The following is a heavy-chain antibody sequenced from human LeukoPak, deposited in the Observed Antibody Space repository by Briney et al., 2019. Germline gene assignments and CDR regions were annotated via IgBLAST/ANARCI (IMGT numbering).Heavy chain of an antibody. CDR3: ARDCRDGYNKRPNDAFDI. Sequence: GGSLRLSCAASGFTFRTYSMNWVRQAPGKGLEWVSYISSSGTIIYYADSLKGRFTISRDNAKNSLYLQMNSLRAEDTAVYYCARDCRDGYNKRPNDAFDIWGQGTMVTVSS. J-gene: IGHJ3*02. V-gene: IGHV3-48*01. CDR2: ISSSGTII. CDR1: GFTFRTYS. D-gene: IGHD5-24*01.